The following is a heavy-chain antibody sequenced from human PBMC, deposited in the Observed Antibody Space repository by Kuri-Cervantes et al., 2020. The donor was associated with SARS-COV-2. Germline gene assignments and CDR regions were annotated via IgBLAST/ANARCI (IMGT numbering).Heavy chain of an antibody. CDR1: GYTFTVYG. J-gene: IGHJ4*02. Sequence: ASVKVSCKASGYTFTVYGVTWVRQAPGQGPEWMGWISAHDGNTKYSQKFRGRITMTTDISTNTAYMELESLRSDDTAVYYCARAAEGRYYFDYWGQGTLVTVSS. CDR2: ISAHDGNT. V-gene: IGHV1-18*01. CDR3: ARAAEGRYYFDY.